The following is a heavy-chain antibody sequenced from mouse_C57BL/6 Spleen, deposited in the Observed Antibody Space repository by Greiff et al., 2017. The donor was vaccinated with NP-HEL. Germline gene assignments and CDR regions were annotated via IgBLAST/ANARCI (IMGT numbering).Heavy chain of an antibody. D-gene: IGHD2-2*01. CDR2: IDPSDSET. V-gene: IGHV1-52*01. CDR1: GYTFTSYW. CDR3: ARGLPVYFDY. Sequence: VKLVESGAELVRPGSSVKLSCKASGYTFTSYWMHWVKQRPIQGLEWIGNIDPSDSETHYNQKFKDKATLTVDKSSSTAYMQLSSLTSEDSAVYYCARGLPVYFDYWGQGTTLTVSS. J-gene: IGHJ2*01.